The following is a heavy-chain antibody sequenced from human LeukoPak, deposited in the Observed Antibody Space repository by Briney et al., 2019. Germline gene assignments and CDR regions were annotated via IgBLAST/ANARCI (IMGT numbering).Heavy chain of an antibody. CDR3: AIDTVYYDPPTY. CDR1: GYIFTELS. Sequence: ASVEVSCKVSGYIFTELSMHWVRQSPGQGLEWMGGSDPENGKTVYAQNFQGRVTMTKDTSTDTAYMELTRLTSDDTAIYYCAIDTVYYDPPTYWGQGTLVTVSS. J-gene: IGHJ4*01. V-gene: IGHV1-24*01. D-gene: IGHD3-16*01. CDR2: SDPENGKT.